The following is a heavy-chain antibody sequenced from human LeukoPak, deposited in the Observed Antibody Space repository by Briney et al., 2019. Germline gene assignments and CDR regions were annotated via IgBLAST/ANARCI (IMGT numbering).Heavy chain of an antibody. CDR2: IWYDGSNK. V-gene: IGHV3-33*01. Sequence: GGSLRLSCAASGFTFSSYGMHWVRQAPGKGLEWVAVIWYDGSNKYYADSVKGRFTISRDNSKNTLYLQMNSLRAEDTAVYYCARTVRPAYYYDSSGYLTWGFDYWGQGTLVTVSS. CDR1: GFTFSSYG. J-gene: IGHJ4*02. CDR3: ARTVRPAYYYDSSGYLTWGFDY. D-gene: IGHD3-22*01.